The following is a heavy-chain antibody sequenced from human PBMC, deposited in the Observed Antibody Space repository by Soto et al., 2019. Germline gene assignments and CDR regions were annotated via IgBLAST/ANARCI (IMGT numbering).Heavy chain of an antibody. J-gene: IGHJ2*01. V-gene: IGHV3-9*01. CDR3: VKEGGMKYFDF. D-gene: IGHD3-16*01. CDR1: GFIFDNHA. Sequence: EVQLVESGGGLVQPGRSLRLSCTASGFIFDNHAMHWVRQAPGKGLEWVAGVTWNSVDTGYADSVKGRFTISRDNAKNSLYLQMNSLSAEDTAVYFCVKEGGMKYFDFWGRGTVVTVSS. CDR2: VTWNSVDT.